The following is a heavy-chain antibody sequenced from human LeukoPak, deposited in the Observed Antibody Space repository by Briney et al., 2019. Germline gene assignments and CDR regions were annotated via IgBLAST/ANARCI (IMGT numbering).Heavy chain of an antibody. CDR1: GGTFSSYA. CDR3: ARRSEKYTSSSREYYFDF. Sequence: GASVKVSCRASGGTFSSYAISWVRQAPGQGLEWMGGIIPIFGTANYEQKFQGRVTITADESTSTAYMELSSLRSEDTAVYYCARRSEKYTSSSREYYFDFWGQGTLVTVSS. CDR2: IIPIFGTA. D-gene: IGHD6-6*01. J-gene: IGHJ4*02. V-gene: IGHV1-69*13.